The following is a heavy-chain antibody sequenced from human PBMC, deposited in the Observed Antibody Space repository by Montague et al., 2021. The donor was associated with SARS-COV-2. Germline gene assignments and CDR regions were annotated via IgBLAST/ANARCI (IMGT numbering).Heavy chain of an antibody. CDR3: ARDRVDRYSGSRTAYGMDV. J-gene: IGHJ6*02. CDR2: IYYSGST. Sequence: SETLSLTCTVSGGSISSYYWSWIRQPPGKGLEWIGYIYYSGSTYYNPSLKSRVTISVDRSKNQFSLKLSSVTAADTAVYYCARDRVDRYSGSRTAYGMDVWGQGTTVTVSS. D-gene: IGHD1-26*01. CDR1: GGSISSYY. V-gene: IGHV4-4*08.